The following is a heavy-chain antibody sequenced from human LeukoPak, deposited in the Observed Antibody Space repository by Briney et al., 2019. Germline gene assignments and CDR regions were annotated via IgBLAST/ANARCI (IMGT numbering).Heavy chain of an antibody. CDR2: LRYDGSNK. Sequence: GGSLRLSCAASGFTFSRHGMHWVRQAPGKGLEGVAFLRYDGSNKYYADSVKSRFTISRDNSQNTLYLQMNSLRAEDTAVYYCAKGDYYYYYYMDVWGKGTTVTVSS. V-gene: IGHV3-30*02. J-gene: IGHJ6*03. CDR1: GFTFSRHG. CDR3: AKGDYYYYYYMDV.